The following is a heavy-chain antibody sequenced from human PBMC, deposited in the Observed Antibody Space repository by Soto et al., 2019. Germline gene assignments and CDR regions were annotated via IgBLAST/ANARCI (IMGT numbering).Heavy chain of an antibody. CDR2: INPSGGST. V-gene: IGHV1-46*01. J-gene: IGHJ6*02. Sequence: XSVKGSCNASRYSFTNFYIHWLRQAPGQGLEWMGIINPSGGSTTYPQKFQGRVTMTRDTSTSTVHMELITLRSEDTAVYYCARSQVGRPLDVWGPGTTVTVSS. D-gene: IGHD1-26*01. CDR1: RYSFTNFY. CDR3: ARSQVGRPLDV.